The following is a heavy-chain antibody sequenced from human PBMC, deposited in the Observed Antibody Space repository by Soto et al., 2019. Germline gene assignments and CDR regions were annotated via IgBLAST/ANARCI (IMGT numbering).Heavy chain of an antibody. V-gene: IGHV1-69*01. J-gene: IGHJ6*02. Sequence: QVQLVQSGAEVKKPGSSVKVSCKASGGTFSNYAFSWVRQAPGQGPEWMGGIIPIFGTPNYAQKFQARLTITADESTSTAHLELSSLRSEDTDVYYCARGGDMEAAVAKSEYYYGMYFWGQGNTVTVSS. CDR3: ARGGDMEAAVAKSEYYYGMYF. D-gene: IGHD6-13*01. CDR2: IIPIFGTP. CDR1: GGTFSNYA.